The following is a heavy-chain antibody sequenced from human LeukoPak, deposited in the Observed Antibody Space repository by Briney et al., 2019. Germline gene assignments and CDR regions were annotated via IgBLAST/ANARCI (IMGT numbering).Heavy chain of an antibody. CDR3: ARDAFVVVPAAIPYYFDY. CDR1: GFTFSSYW. D-gene: IGHD2-2*02. CDR2: IKQDGSEK. J-gene: IGHJ4*02. Sequence: GGSLRLSCAASGFTFSSYWMSWVRQAPGKGLEWVANIKQDGSEKYYVDSVKGRFTISRDNAKNSLYLQMNSLRAEDTAVYCCARDAFVVVPAAIPYYFDYWGQGTLVTVSS. V-gene: IGHV3-7*01.